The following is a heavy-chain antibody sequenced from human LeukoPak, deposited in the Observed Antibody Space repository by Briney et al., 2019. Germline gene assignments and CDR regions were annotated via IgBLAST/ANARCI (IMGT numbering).Heavy chain of an antibody. J-gene: IGHJ4*02. V-gene: IGHV4-30-4*07. CDR1: GGSISSGGYS. D-gene: IGHD3-10*01. Sequence: RSSQTLSLTCAVSGGSISSGGYSWSWIRQPPGKGLEWIGYIFYSGSTNYNPSLKSRVTISVDTSKTQFSLKVSSVTAADTAVYYCARHWLDSGTPDRFDYWGQGTLVTVSS. CDR3: ARHWLDSGTPDRFDY. CDR2: IFYSGST.